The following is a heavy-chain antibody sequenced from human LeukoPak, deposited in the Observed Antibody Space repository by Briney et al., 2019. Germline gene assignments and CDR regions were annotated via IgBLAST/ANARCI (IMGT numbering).Heavy chain of an antibody. CDR1: GGSISSGGYY. Sequence: PSETLSLTCTVSGGSISSGGYYWSWIRQHPGKGLEWIGYIYYSGSTYYNPSLKSRVTISVDTSKNQFSLKLTSVTAADTAVYYCARHSSSLGYFDYWGQGTLVTVSS. CDR2: IYYSGST. V-gene: IGHV4-31*03. CDR3: ARHSSSLGYFDY. D-gene: IGHD6-13*01. J-gene: IGHJ4*02.